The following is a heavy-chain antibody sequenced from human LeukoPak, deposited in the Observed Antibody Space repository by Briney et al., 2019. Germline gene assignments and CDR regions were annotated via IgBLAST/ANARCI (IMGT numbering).Heavy chain of an antibody. J-gene: IGHJ4*02. CDR1: GGSFSGYY. V-gene: IGHV4-59*12. CDR2: IYYSGST. Sequence: SETLSLTCAVYGGSFSGYYWSWIRQPPGKGLEWIGYIYYSGSTNYNPSLKGRVTISVDTSKNQFSLKLSSVTAADTAVYYCARLAVGGPYWGQGTLVTVSS. CDR3: ARLAVGGPY. D-gene: IGHD6-19*01.